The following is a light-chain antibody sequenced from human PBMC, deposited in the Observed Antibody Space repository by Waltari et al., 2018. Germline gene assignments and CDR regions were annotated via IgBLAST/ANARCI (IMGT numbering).Light chain of an antibody. CDR1: HSHLGNKD. V-gene: IGLV1-51*01. CDR3: GTWDSSLSDVV. J-gene: IGLJ2*01. CDR2: DND. Sequence: QSVLTQPPSVYAAPGQKVTIPCPGRHSHLGNKDVSWYQQFPGTAPKLLIYDNDKRPSGIPDRFSGSKSGTSATLGITGLQTGDEADYYCGTWDSSLSDVVFGGGTKLTVL.